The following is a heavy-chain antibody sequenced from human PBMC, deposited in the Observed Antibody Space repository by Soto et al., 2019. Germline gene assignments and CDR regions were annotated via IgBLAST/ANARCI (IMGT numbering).Heavy chain of an antibody. Sequence: QLQLQESGPGLVKPSETLSLTCDVPGDSVTTNTYYWGWIRRPPGKGLEWIASIHRSGSTYYNPSLESRVIISIGTSKNHFSLTLTSLTAADTALYYCARHLHLGTAPFDSWGQGILVTVSS. CDR3: ARHLHLGTAPFDS. CDR1: GDSVTTNTYY. V-gene: IGHV4-39*02. CDR2: IHRSGST. J-gene: IGHJ4*02. D-gene: IGHD2-8*02.